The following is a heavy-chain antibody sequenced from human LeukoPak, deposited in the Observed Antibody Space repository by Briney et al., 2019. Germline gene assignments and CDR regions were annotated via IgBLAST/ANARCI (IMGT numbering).Heavy chain of an antibody. V-gene: IGHV1-69*13. CDR2: IIPIFGTA. D-gene: IGHD3-22*01. CDR1: GGTFSSYA. J-gene: IGHJ4*02. Sequence: SVKVSCKASGGTFSSYAISWVRQAPGQGLEWMGGIIPIFGTANYAQKFQGRVTITADESTSTAYMELSSLRSEDTAVYYCARTAAQPDYYDSSGYFDYWGQGTLVTVSP. CDR3: ARTAAQPDYYDSSGYFDY.